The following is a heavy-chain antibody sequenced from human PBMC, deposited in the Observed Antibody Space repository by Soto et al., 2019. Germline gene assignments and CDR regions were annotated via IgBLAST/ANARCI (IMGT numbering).Heavy chain of an antibody. D-gene: IGHD2-15*01. J-gene: IGHJ6*02. Sequence: GGSLRLSCAATGFIFSNYAMHWVRQAPGKGLEWVAVIAYDGTNEYYADSVKGRFTISRDNSNTLFLQMNSLRGEDTAVYYCARERVEYGVYYFYGLDVWGQGTTVTVSS. V-gene: IGHV3-30-3*01. CDR2: IAYDGTNE. CDR3: ARERVEYGVYYFYGLDV. CDR1: GFIFSNYA.